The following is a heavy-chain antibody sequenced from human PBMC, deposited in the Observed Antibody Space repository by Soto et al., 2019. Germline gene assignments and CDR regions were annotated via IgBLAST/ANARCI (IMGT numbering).Heavy chain of an antibody. V-gene: IGHV1-46*01. CDR1: GYTFTSYY. D-gene: IGHD3-3*02. CDR3: ARARISPPYYYYGMDV. CDR2: INPSGGST. Sequence: QVQLVQSGAEVKKPGASVKVSCKASGYTFTSYYMHWVRQAPGQGLEWMGIINPSGGSTSYAQKVQGRVTMTRDTSTITVYMELSSLRSEDTAVYYCARARISPPYYYYGMDVWGQGTTVTVSS. J-gene: IGHJ6*02.